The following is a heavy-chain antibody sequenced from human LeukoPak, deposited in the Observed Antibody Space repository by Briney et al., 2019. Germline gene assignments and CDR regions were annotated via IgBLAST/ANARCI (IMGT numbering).Heavy chain of an antibody. D-gene: IGHD3-10*01. Sequence: SETLSLTCTVSGGSISSGRYYWSWIRQPAGKGLEWIGRIYTSGSTNYNPSLKSRVTISVDRSKNQFSLKLSSVTAADTAVYYCARAATLMVRGVIGAFDIWGQGTMVTVSS. CDR2: IYTSGST. CDR1: GGSISSGRYY. CDR3: ARAATLMVRGVIGAFDI. V-gene: IGHV4-61*02. J-gene: IGHJ3*02.